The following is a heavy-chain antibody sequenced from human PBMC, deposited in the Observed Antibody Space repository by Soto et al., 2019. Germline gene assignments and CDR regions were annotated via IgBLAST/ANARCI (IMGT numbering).Heavy chain of an antibody. CDR1: VYSFTGYG. D-gene: IGHD3-3*01. CDR3: AGTVLEWLLSSHYYYGMDV. Sequence: GXSVKVSCKASVYSFTGYGISWVRQAPGQGLEWMGWISAYNGNTNYAQKLQGRVTMTTDTSTSTAYMELRSLRSDDTAVYYCAGTVLEWLLSSHYYYGMDVWGQGTTVTVSS. J-gene: IGHJ6*02. V-gene: IGHV1-18*01. CDR2: ISAYNGNT.